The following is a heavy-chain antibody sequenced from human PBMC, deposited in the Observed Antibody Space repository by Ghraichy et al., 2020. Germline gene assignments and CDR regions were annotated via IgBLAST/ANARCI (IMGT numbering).Heavy chain of an antibody. CDR2: IYYSGST. CDR1: GGSISSYY. D-gene: IGHD1-26*01. V-gene: IGHV4-59*01. Sequence: SETLSLTCTVSGGSISSYYWSWIRQPPGKGLEWIGYIYYSGSTNYNPSLKSRVTISVDTSKNQFSLKLSSVTAADTAVYYCARDSGSLTTGYYYYYMDVWGKGTTVTVSS. J-gene: IGHJ6*03. CDR3: ARDSGSLTTGYYYYYMDV.